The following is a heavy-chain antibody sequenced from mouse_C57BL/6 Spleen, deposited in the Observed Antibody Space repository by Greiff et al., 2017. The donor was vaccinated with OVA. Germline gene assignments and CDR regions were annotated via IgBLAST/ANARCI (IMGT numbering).Heavy chain of an antibody. V-gene: IGHV5-9-1*02. CDR1: GFTFSSYA. CDR3: TRDEGDYYFDY. Sequence: EVKLMESGEGLVKPGGSLKLSCAASGFTFSSYAMSWVRQTPEKRLEWVAYISSGGDYIYYADTVKGRFTISSDNARNTLYLQMSSLKSEDTAMYYCTRDEGDYYFDYWGQGTTLTVSS. J-gene: IGHJ2*01. CDR2: ISSGGDYI.